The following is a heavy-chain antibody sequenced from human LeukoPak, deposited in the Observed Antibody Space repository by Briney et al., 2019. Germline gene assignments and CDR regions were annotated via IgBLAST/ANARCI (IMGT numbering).Heavy chain of an antibody. J-gene: IGHJ5*02. D-gene: IGHD3-22*01. V-gene: IGHV3-23*01. CDR3: AKGSSGYFADL. CDR1: GFIFNNFG. Sequence: GGSLRLSCTASGFIFNNFGLMWVRQAPGKGLEWVSAISNDGGGTTYADIVKGRFTISRDNSKNTLFLQMNSLRAEDTALYYCAKGSSGYFADLWGQGTLVTVSS. CDR2: ISNDGGGT.